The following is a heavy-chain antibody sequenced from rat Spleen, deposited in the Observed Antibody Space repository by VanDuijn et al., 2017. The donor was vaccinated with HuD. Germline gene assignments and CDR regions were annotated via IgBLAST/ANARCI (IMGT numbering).Heavy chain of an antibody. CDR1: GFTLNNYW. D-gene: IGHD1-2*01. CDR2: ITNTAGST. J-gene: IGHJ2*01. Sequence: EVQLVESGGGLVQPGRSLKLSCAASGFTLNNYWMTWIRQGPGKGLEWVASITNTAGSTYYRDSVKGRFTISRDNAKSSLYLQMDSLRSEDTATYYCTTDLYSSYEDYWGQGVMVTVSS. V-gene: IGHV5-31*01. CDR3: TTDLYSSYEDY.